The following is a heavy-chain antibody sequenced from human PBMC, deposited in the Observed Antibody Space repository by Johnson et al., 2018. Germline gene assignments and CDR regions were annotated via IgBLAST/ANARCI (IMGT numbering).Heavy chain of an antibody. D-gene: IGHD4-17*01. CDR3: ANADDNGDGRDV. CDR1: GGSISSYY. J-gene: IGHJ6*02. Sequence: QVQLQQWGAGLLKPSETLSLTCTVSGGSISSYYWSWIRQPPGKGLEWIGSIYYTGSANYNPSLKSRVTMSVDTSQNQFALKLSSVTAADPAVYYCANADDNGDGRDVWGQGTTVTVSS. CDR2: IYYTGSA. V-gene: IGHV4-59*01.